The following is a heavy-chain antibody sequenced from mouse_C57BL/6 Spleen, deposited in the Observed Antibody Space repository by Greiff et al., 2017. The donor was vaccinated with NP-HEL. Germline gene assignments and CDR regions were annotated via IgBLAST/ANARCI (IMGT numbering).Heavy chain of an antibody. D-gene: IGHD2-4*01. CDR1: GYTFTSYW. CDR3: ARGRDYGAMDY. V-gene: IGHV1-52*01. CDR2: IDPSDSET. Sequence: QVQLQQPGAELVRPGSSVKLSCKASGYTFTSYWMHWVKQRPIQGLEWIGNIDPSDSETHYNQKFKDKATLTVDKSSSTAYMQLSSLTSDDSAVYYCARGRDYGAMDYWGQGTSVTVSS. J-gene: IGHJ4*01.